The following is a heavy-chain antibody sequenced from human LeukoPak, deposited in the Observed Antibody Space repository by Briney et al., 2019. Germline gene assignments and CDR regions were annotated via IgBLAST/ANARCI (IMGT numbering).Heavy chain of an antibody. CDR2: ISSSSSYI. V-gene: IGHV3-21*01. D-gene: IGHD2-2*01. J-gene: IGHJ4*02. CDR1: GFTFSSYS. Sequence: GGSLRLSCAASGFTFSSYSMNWVRQAPGKGLEWVSSISSSSSYIHYADSVKGRFTISRDNAKNSLYLQMNSLRAEDTTVYYCARSVCSSATCFPYYFDYWGQGTLLTVSS. CDR3: ARSVCSSATCFPYYFDY.